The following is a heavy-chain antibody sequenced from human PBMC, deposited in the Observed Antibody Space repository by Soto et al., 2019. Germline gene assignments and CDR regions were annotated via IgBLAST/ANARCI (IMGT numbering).Heavy chain of an antibody. J-gene: IGHJ6*02. CDR3: ATVQTWEYSGYDADYYHYDMNV. Sequence: GESLKIACKISGYSFTSYWINWVRQMPGKDLERMGRSDPRGSYTNYSPSFQGHVSISADKSISTAYRKWSSLKASDTAMYYCATVQTWEYSGYDADYYHYDMNVWGQGTTVTVS. CDR2: SDPRGSYT. V-gene: IGHV5-10-1*01. CDR1: GYSFTSYW. D-gene: IGHD5-12*01.